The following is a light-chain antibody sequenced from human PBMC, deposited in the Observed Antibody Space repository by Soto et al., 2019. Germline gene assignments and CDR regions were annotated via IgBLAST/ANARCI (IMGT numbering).Light chain of an antibody. J-gene: IGKJ4*01. CDR3: QQYDSYPLT. CDR2: KAS. Sequence: DIQMTQSPSTLSASVGDRVTITCRASQSISSWLAWYQQKPGKAPKFLIYKASILESGVPSRFSGGGSGTEFTLTISSLQPDDFATYYCQQYDSYPLTVGGGTKVEIK. CDR1: QSISSW. V-gene: IGKV1-5*03.